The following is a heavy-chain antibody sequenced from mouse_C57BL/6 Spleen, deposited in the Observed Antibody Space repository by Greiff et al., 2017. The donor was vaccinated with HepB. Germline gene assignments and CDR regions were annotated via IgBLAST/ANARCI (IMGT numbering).Heavy chain of an antibody. CDR3: ARRKFYDGYGYGYFDV. J-gene: IGHJ1*03. CDR1: GYTFTSYD. Sequence: QVQLQQSGPELVKPGASVKLSCKASGYTFTSYDINWVKQRPGQGLEWIGWIYPRDGSTKYNEKFKGKATLTVDTSSSTAYMELHSLTSEDSAVYFCARRKFYDGYGYGYFDVWGTGTTVTVSS. CDR2: IYPRDGST. V-gene: IGHV1-85*01. D-gene: IGHD2-3*01.